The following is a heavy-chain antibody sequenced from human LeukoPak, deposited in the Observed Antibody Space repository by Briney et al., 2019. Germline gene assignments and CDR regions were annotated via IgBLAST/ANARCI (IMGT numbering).Heavy chain of an antibody. CDR1: GFTLDHFA. CDR2: NNWNGAST. D-gene: IGHD3-22*01. V-gene: IGHV3-20*04. J-gene: IGHJ4*02. Sequence: PGGSLRLSCTASGFTLDHFAMNWVREAPGKGLEWVSGNNWNGASTGYTESVKGRFAISRDNAKNALFLQMNSLRVEDTALYYCARESSGSAGYWGQGTLVTVSS. CDR3: ARESSGSAGY.